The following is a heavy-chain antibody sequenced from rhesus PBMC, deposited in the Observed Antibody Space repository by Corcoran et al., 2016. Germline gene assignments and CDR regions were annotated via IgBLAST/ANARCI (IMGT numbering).Heavy chain of an antibody. Sequence: QVQLQESGPGLVKPSETLSLTCTVSGGSISGYYWSWIRQPPGKGLEWIGKIDGNSAGTNYNPSLKSRVTISKDTSKNQFSLKLSSVTAADTAVYYCARDYPATLSPPAWGQGVLVTVSS. CDR3: ARDYPATLSPPA. J-gene: IGHJ4*01. D-gene: IGHD4-29*01. CDR2: IDGNSAGT. CDR1: GGSISGYY. V-gene: IGHV4-81*01.